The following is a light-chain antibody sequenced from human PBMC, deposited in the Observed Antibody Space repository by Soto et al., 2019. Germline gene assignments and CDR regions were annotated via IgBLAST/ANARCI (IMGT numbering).Light chain of an antibody. J-gene: IGLJ1*01. V-gene: IGLV2-8*01. CDR1: SSDIGGYNS. CDR2: DVT. CDR3: SSFTHANNSG. Sequence: QSVLTQSPSASGSPGQSVTISCTGTSSDIGGYNSVSWYQQHPGKAPKVMIYDVTKRPSGVPDRFSGSKSGNTASLTVSALQADDEADYYCSSFTHANNSGLGTGPKAAVL.